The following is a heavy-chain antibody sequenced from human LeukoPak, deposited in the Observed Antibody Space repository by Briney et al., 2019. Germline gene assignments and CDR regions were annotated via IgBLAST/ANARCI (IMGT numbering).Heavy chain of an antibody. J-gene: IGHJ4*02. CDR3: ASGYCSSTSCYKVDY. CDR2: IFPSGGEI. D-gene: IGHD2-2*02. CDR1: GFTFSTFA. V-gene: IGHV3-23*01. Sequence: GGSLRLSCAASGFTFSTFAMIWVRQPPGKGLEWVSSIFPSGGEIHYADSVRGRFTISRDNSKSTLSLQMNSLRAEDTAIYYCASGYCSSTSCYKVDYWGQGTLVTVSS.